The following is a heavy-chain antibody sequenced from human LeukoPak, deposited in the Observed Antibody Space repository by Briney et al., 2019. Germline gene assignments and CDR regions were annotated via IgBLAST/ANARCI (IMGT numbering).Heavy chain of an antibody. D-gene: IGHD2-2*01. CDR3: ARAGIVVVPENWFDP. CDR1: GYTFTGYY. Sequence: ASVEVSCKASGYTFTGYYMHWVRQAPGQGLEWMGWINPNSGGTNYAQKFQGRVTMTRDTSISTAYMELSRLRSDDTAVYYCARAGIVVVPENWFDPWGQGTLVTVSS. J-gene: IGHJ5*02. CDR2: INPNSGGT. V-gene: IGHV1-2*02.